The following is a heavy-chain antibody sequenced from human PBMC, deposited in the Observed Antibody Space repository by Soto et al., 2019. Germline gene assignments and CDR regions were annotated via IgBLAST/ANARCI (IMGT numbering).Heavy chain of an antibody. CDR1: GYTFPSYG. CDR2: ISGYNGDT. CDR3: AGDCNGGRCYPIY. Sequence: QVQLVQSGAEVKKPGASVKVSCKVSGYTFPSYGITWVRQAPGQGLEWMGWISGYNGDTNYAQRLQGRVTMTTDTSTSTAYMELRSLRSDDTAVYYCAGDCNGGRCYPIYWGQGTLVTVSS. V-gene: IGHV1-18*01. J-gene: IGHJ4*02. D-gene: IGHD2-15*01.